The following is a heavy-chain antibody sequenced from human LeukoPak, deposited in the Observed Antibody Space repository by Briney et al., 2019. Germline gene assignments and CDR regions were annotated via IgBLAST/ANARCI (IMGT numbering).Heavy chain of an antibody. J-gene: IGHJ5*02. D-gene: IGHD2-2*01. Sequence: GGSLRPSCAASGFTFSSYAMHWVRRAPGKGLEWVAVISYDGSNKYYADSAKGRFTISRDNSKNTLYLQMNSLRAEDTAVYYCARERCSSTSCASPFDPWGQGTLVTVSS. CDR3: ARERCSSTSCASPFDP. V-gene: IGHV3-30-3*01. CDR2: ISYDGSNK. CDR1: GFTFSSYA.